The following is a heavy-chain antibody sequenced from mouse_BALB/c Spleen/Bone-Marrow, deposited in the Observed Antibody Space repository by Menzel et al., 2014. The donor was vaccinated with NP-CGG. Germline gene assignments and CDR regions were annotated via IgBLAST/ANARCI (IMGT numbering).Heavy chain of an antibody. D-gene: IGHD4-1*01. Sequence: VQLQQSGAELVKPGASVKLSCTASGFNIKDTYMHWVKQRPERSLEWIGRIDPANGNTKYDPKSQGKATITADTSSNTAYLQLSSLTSEDTAVYYCARWEYYAMDYWGQGTSVTVSS. J-gene: IGHJ4*01. CDR1: GFNIKDTY. CDR2: IDPANGNT. CDR3: ARWEYYAMDY. V-gene: IGHV14-3*02.